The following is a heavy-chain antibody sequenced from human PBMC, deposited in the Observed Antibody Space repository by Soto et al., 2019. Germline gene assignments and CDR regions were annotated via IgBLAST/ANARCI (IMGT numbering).Heavy chain of an antibody. CDR3: AREGDPVGSSSSGFFDY. V-gene: IGHV4-30-2*01. CDR1: GGSFSSGGSS. D-gene: IGHD6-6*01. Sequence: PSETLSLTCAVSGGSFSSGGSSWSWIRQPPGKGLEWIGYIDHSGSTYYNPSLKSRVTISVDTSKNQFSLKLSSVTAADTAVYYCAREGDPVGSSSSGFFDYWGQGTLVTVSS. J-gene: IGHJ4*02. CDR2: IDHSGST.